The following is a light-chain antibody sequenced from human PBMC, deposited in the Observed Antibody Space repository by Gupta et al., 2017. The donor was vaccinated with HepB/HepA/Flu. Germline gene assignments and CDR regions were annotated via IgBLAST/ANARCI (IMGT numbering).Light chain of an antibody. CDR3: QQYDSSTWT. CDR1: QSVWDSQ. V-gene: IGKV3-20*01. J-gene: IGKJ1*01. CDR2: AIS. Sequence: EVVLTQSPGTLSLSPGERATLSCRTSQSVWDSQLAWYQQKPGQPPRLLIYAISTRATGIPDRVSGSGSETDFTLTISRLEPEDFAVYYCQQYDSSTWTFGPGTRVEIK.